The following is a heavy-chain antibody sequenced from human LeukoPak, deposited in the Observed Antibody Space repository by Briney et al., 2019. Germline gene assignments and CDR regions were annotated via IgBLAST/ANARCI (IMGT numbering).Heavy chain of an antibody. V-gene: IGHV4-4*07. D-gene: IGHD3-22*01. CDR2: IYISGST. J-gene: IGHJ4*02. CDR3: ARHGESYYDSSGYYFPFDY. CDR1: GGSISSYY. Sequence: SETLSLTCSVSGGSISSYYWSWIRQPAGKGLEWIGRIYISGSTNYNPSLKSRVTISVDTSKNQFSLKLTSVTAADTAVYYCARHGESYYDSSGYYFPFDYWGQGTLVTVSS.